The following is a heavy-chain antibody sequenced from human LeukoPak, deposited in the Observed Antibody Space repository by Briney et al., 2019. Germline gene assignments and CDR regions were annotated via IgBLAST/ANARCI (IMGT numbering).Heavy chain of an antibody. V-gene: IGHV3-23*01. CDR2: IGGSDGST. CDR3: ARVRDTYYFGF. J-gene: IGHJ4*02. CDR1: RFSFSSYA. Sequence: GGSLRLSCAASRFSFSSYAMSWVRQAPGKGLEWVSSIGGSDGSTYYADSVKGRFTISRDNSKNTLYLQMNSLRAEDTAVYYCARVRDTYYFGFWGQRALVTVSS.